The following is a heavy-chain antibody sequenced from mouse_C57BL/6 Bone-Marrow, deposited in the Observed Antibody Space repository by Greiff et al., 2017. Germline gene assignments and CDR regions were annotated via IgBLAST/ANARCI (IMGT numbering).Heavy chain of an antibody. D-gene: IGHD1-1*01. CDR1: GYTFTSYW. Sequence: QVQLQQPGTELVKPGASVKLSCKASGYTFTSYWMHWVKQRPGQGLEWIGNINPSNGGTNYNEKFKSKATLTVDKSSSTAYMQLSSLTSEDSAVYYCARGRFITTVVAIPDVWGTGTTVTVSS. V-gene: IGHV1-53*01. CDR2: INPSNGGT. CDR3: ARGRFITTVVAIPDV. J-gene: IGHJ1*03.